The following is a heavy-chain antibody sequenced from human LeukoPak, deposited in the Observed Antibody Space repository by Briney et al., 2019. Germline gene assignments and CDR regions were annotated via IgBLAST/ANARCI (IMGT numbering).Heavy chain of an antibody. D-gene: IGHD7-27*01. CDR2: IYPGDSDT. J-gene: IGHJ2*01. V-gene: IGHV5-51*01. Sequence: GESLKISCKGSGYSFTSYWIGWVRQMPGKGLEWMGIIYPGDSDTRYSPSFQGQVTISADKSISTAYLQWSSLKASDTAMYYCARHHQLGMGFWYFDLWGRGTLVTVSS. CDR3: ARHHQLGMGFWYFDL. CDR1: GYSFTSYW.